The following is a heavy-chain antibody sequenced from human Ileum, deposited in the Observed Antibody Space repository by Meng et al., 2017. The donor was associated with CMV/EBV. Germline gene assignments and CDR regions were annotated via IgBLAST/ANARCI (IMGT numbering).Heavy chain of an antibody. CDR3: ARGADFGGRGDFDY. Sequence: ASVKVSCKASGYTFTNYDINWVRQATGQGLEWMGWMSPHSGHTGYTQKFQGRVIMTRDTSRSTAYMELSSLRSDDTAVYYCARGADFGGRGDFDYWGQGTLATFPS. D-gene: IGHD4-23*01. CDR1: GYTFTNYD. J-gene: IGHJ4*02. V-gene: IGHV1-8*01. CDR2: MSPHSGHT.